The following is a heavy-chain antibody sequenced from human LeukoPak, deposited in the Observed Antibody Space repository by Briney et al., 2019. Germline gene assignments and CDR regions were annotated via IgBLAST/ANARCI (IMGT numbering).Heavy chain of an antibody. CDR3: ASLPRVAAIDY. V-gene: IGHV3-48*01. CDR1: GFTFSSYS. D-gene: IGHD6-13*01. Sequence: GGSLRLSCAASGFTFSSYSMNWVRQAPGKGLEWVSYISSSSSTIYYADSVKGRFTISRDNAKNSLYLQMNSLRAEDTAVYYCASLPRVAAIDYWGQGTLVTVSS. CDR2: ISSSSSTI. J-gene: IGHJ4*02.